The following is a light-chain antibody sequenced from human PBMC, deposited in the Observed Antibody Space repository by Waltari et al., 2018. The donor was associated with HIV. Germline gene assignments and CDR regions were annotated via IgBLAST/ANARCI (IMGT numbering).Light chain of an antibody. CDR3: CSYPSSNTLV. Sequence: QSALTQPASMSGTPGQSITIPCTGTRRDIGTYNHLPWYQQPPGQVTKPHLCEDNKRPSDTASRCPGSKSDDTAFLTISGLQSEDEADYCCCSYPSSNTLVFGGGTKLTVL. J-gene: IGLJ2*01. CDR2: EDN. CDR1: RRDIGTYNH. V-gene: IGLV2-14*01.